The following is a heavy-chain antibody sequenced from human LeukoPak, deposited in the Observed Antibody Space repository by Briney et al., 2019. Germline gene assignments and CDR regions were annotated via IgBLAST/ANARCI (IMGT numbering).Heavy chain of an antibody. D-gene: IGHD3-3*01. Sequence: ASVKVSCKASGYTFTGYYMHWVRQAPGQGLEWMGWTNPNSGGTNYAQKFQGRVTMTRDTSISTAYMELSRLRSDDTAVYYCARDRATYYDFWSGYLVDYWGQGTLVTVSS. J-gene: IGHJ4*02. V-gene: IGHV1-2*02. CDR1: GYTFTGYY. CDR3: ARDRATYYDFWSGYLVDY. CDR2: TNPNSGGT.